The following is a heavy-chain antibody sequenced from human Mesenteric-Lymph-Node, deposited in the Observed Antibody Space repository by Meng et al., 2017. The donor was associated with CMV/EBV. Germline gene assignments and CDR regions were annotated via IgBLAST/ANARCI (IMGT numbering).Heavy chain of an antibody. J-gene: IGHJ5*02. CDR3: ARVTSSLRSGYYTP. D-gene: IGHD3-3*01. CDR1: GGSISSSSYY. CDR2: IYYSGST. V-gene: IGHV4-39*07. Sequence: SETLSLTCTVSGGSISSSSYYWGWIRQPPGKGLEWIGSIYYSGSTHYNPSLKSRVTISVDTSKNQFSLKLSSVTAADTAVYYCARVTSSLRSGYYTPWGQGTLVTVSS.